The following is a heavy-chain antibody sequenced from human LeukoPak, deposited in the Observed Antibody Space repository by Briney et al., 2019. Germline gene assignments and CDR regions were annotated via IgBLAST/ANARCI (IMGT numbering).Heavy chain of an antibody. CDR3: ARRGRISIAVAGTSFDP. V-gene: IGHV3-30*04. CDR2: ISYDGSNK. J-gene: IGHJ5*02. D-gene: IGHD6-19*01. Sequence: GRSLRLSCAASGFTFRSYALHWVRPAPGKGLEWVAVISYDGSNKYYADSVKGRFTSSIDNSRDTLYLQMNSLRTEDTAVYYGARRGRISIAVAGTSFDPWGQGTLVTVTS. CDR1: GFTFRSYA.